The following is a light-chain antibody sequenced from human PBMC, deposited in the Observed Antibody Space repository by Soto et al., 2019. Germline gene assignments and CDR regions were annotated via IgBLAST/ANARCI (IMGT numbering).Light chain of an antibody. Sequence: DIQMTQSPSTLSVSLGYRFTITCRASQTISSWLAWYQQKPGKAPKLLIYAASSLQSGVPSRFSGSGSGTDFTLTISSLQPEDFATYICQQYKSYSTFGRGTKVDIK. CDR3: QQYKSYST. CDR2: AAS. J-gene: IGKJ1*01. CDR1: QTISSW. V-gene: IGKV1-5*01.